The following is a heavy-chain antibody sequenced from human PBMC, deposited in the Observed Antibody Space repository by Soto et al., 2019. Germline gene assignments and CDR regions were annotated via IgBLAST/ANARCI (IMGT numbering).Heavy chain of an antibody. CDR2: IIPIPGTA. CDR3: ARSQGSSTSLEIYYYYYYGMDV. V-gene: IGHV1-69*01. J-gene: IGHJ6*02. D-gene: IGHD2-2*01. Sequence: QVQLVQSGAEVKKPGSSVKVSCKASGGTFGSYAISWVRQAPGQGLEWMGGIIPIPGTANYAQKFQGRVTIAADESTSTAYMELSILRSEDTAGYYCARSQGSSTSLEIYYYYYYGMDVWGQGTTVTVSS. CDR1: GGTFGSYA.